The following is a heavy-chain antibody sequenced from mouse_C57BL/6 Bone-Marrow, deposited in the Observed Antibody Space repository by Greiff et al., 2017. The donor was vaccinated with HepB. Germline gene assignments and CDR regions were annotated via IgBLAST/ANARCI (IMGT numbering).Heavy chain of an antibody. J-gene: IGHJ1*03. D-gene: IGHD1-1*01. V-gene: IGHV1-52*01. CDR2: IDPSDSET. CDR3: AREGTTVVAHWYFDF. CDR1: GYTFTSYW. Sequence: QVQLQQPGAELVRPGSSVKLSCKASGYTFTSYWMHWVKQRPIQGLEWIGNIDPSDSETHYNQKFKDKATLTVDKSSSTAYMQLSSLTSEDSAVYYCAREGTTVVAHWYFDFWGTGTTVTVSS.